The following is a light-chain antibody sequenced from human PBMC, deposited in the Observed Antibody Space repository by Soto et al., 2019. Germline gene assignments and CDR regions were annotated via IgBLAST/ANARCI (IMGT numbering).Light chain of an antibody. J-gene: IGKJ4*01. CDR2: DAI. V-gene: IGKV3-15*01. CDR1: QSVSSN. CDR3: QQYDAWPLT. Sequence: EIVMTQSPATLSVSPGERSTLSCRASQSVSSNLAWYQQKPGQAPRLLIYDAIIRAPDVPARFSGSWSGTEFTLTINSLQSEDSAVYYCQQYDAWPLTFGGGTTGDIK.